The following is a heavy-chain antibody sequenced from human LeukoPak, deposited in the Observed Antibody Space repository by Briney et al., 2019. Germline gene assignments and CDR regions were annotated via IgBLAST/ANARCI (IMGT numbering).Heavy chain of an antibody. CDR2: VSYSGST. CDR1: SGSISSYY. Sequence: SETLSLTCTVSSGSISSYYWSWIRQPPGKGLEWIGYVSYSGSTRYNPSLKSRVTISVDTSKNQFSLKLSSVTAADTAVYFCARVASSGWYFTRAKYYFDYWGQGTLVTVSS. CDR3: ARVASSGWYFTRAKYYFDY. V-gene: IGHV4-59*12. J-gene: IGHJ4*02. D-gene: IGHD6-19*01.